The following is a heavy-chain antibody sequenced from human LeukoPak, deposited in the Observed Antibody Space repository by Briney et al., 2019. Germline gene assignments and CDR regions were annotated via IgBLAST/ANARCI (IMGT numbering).Heavy chain of an antibody. CDR3: ATANYYGSGSSNWFDP. V-gene: IGHV1-8*01. CDR2: MNPNSGNT. Sequence: ASVKVSCKASGYTFTSYDINWVRQATGQGLEWMGWMNPNSGNTGYAQKFQGRVTMTEDTSTDTAYMELSSLRSEDTAVYYCATANYYGSGSSNWFDPWGQGTLVTVSS. CDR1: GYTFTSYD. D-gene: IGHD3-10*01. J-gene: IGHJ5*02.